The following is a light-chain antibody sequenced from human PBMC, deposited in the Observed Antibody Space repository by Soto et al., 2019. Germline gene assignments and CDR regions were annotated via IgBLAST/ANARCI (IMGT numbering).Light chain of an antibody. J-gene: IGKJ1*01. V-gene: IGKV1-5*01. Sequence: IQMTQSPSTLSASVGDRVTITCRASQSISSWLAWYQQKPGKAPKLLIYDASSLESGVPSRFSGSGPGTEFTLSISSLQPDDFATYYCHQYNSYWTFGQGTKVDIK. CDR3: HQYNSYWT. CDR1: QSISSW. CDR2: DAS.